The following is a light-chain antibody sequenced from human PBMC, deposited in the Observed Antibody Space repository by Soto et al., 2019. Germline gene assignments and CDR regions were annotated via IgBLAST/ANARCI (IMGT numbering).Light chain of an antibody. CDR1: GSDVRTYNL. Sequence: QSALTQPASVSGSPGQSITISCTVTGSDVRTYNLVSWYQQHPGKVPKLIIYEASKRPSGVSNRFSCSQPGNTASLTVSGHQADDEADYYCCSYVSDKTYVFGSGTKVTVL. CDR3: CSYVSDKTYV. J-gene: IGLJ1*01. V-gene: IGLV2-23*01. CDR2: EAS.